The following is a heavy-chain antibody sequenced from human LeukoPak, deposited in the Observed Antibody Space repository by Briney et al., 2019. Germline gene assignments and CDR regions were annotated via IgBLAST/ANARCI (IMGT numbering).Heavy chain of an antibody. Sequence: GGSLRLSCAASGFTFSSYGMHWVRQAPGKGLEWVAVIWYDGSNKYYADSVKGRFTISRDNSKSTLYLQMNSLRAEDTAVYYCAKDDASSGLFDYWGQGTLVTVSS. CDR2: IWYDGSNK. CDR1: GFTFSSYG. J-gene: IGHJ4*02. V-gene: IGHV3-30*02. D-gene: IGHD6-19*01. CDR3: AKDDASSGLFDY.